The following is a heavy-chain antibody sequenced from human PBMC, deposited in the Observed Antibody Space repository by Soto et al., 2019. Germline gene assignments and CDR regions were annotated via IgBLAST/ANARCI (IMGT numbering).Heavy chain of an antibody. Sequence: QVQLVQSGAEVQKPGSSVRVSCKASGGTFSNFILTWVRQAPGQGLEWMGRIIPILGTITYAQKFQGRVTITADKSSSTAYMELGSLRSDDTAVYYCARGAYDPPYYYFYMDVWGKGTTVTVSS. CDR2: IIPILGTI. CDR1: GGTFSNFI. J-gene: IGHJ6*03. CDR3: ARGAYDPPYYYFYMDV. V-gene: IGHV1-69*08. D-gene: IGHD5-12*01.